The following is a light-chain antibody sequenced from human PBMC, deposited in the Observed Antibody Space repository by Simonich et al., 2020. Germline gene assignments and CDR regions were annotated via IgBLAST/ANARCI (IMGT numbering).Light chain of an antibody. J-gene: IGLJ2*01. V-gene: IGLV2-23*01. CDR1: SSDVGSYNL. CDR3: CSYAGSSTVV. CDR2: EGS. Sequence: QSALTQPASVSGSPGQSITISCTGTSSDVGSYNLFSWYQQHPGKAPQLMIDEGSKRPAGVSNRFSGSKSGNTASLTISGLQAEDEADYYCCSYAGSSTVVFGGGTKLTVL.